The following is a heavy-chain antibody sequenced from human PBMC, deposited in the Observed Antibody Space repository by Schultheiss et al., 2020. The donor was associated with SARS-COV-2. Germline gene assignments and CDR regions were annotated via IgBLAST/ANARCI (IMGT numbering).Heavy chain of an antibody. Sequence: GGSLRLSCAASGFTFSSYGMHWVRQAPGKGLEWVSGISWNSGSIGYADSVKGRFTISRDNAKNSLYLQMNSLRAEDTALYYCAKDMGCGGDCFHPHYYYYGMDVWGQGTTVTVSS. J-gene: IGHJ6*02. CDR2: ISWNSGSI. CDR1: GFTFSSYG. D-gene: IGHD2-21*01. CDR3: AKDMGCGGDCFHPHYYYYGMDV. V-gene: IGHV3-9*01.